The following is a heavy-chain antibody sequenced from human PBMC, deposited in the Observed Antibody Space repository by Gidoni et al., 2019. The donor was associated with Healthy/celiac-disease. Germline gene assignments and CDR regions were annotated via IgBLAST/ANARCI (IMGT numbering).Heavy chain of an antibody. CDR1: GGSFSSGSYY. CDR2: IYYSGST. V-gene: IGHV4-61*01. Sequence: QVQLQASGPGLVKPSDTLSLTCTVSGGSFSSGSYYWSWIRQPPGKGLEWIGYIYYSGSTNYNPDRKSRVTIAGDTSKNQFALKLSAVTAADTAVYYGARDRTGDSSGWLLNYYYYGMDVWGQGTTVTVSS. CDR3: ARDRTGDSSGWLLNYYYYGMDV. D-gene: IGHD6-19*01. J-gene: IGHJ6*02.